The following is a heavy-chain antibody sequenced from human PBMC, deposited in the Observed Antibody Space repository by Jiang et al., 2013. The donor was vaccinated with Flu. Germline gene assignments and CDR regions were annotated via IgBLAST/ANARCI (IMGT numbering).Heavy chain of an antibody. D-gene: IGHD6-6*01. CDR2: INPSVGST. J-gene: IGHJ4*02. CDR1: GYTFTSYY. Sequence: SGAEVKAPGASVRVSCKASGYTFTSYYMHWVRQAPGQGLEWMGVINPSVGSTTYAQKFQGGVTMTRDTSTSTVYMELSSLRSEDTAVYYCARAPGSSSRRFDYWGQGTLVTVSS. V-gene: IGHV1-46*01. CDR3: ARAPGSSSRRFDY.